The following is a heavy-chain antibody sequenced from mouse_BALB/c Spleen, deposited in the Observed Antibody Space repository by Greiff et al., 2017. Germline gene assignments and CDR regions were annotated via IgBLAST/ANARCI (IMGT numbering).Heavy chain of an antibody. V-gene: IGHV14-3*02. Sequence: EVQGVESGAELVKPGASVKLSCTASGFNIKDTYMHWVKQRPEQGLEWIGRIDPANGNTKYDPKFQGKATITADTSSNTAYLQLSSLTSEDTAVYYCAGGYPFAYWGQGTLVTVSA. CDR3: AGGYPFAY. J-gene: IGHJ3*01. CDR2: IDPANGNT. D-gene: IGHD2-2*01. CDR1: GFNIKDTY.